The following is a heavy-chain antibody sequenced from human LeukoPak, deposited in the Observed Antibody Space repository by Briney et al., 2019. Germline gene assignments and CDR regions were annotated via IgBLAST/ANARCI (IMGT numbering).Heavy chain of an antibody. V-gene: IGHV3-21*01. Sequence: GGSLRLSCAASGFSFSDYTMNWVRQAPGKGLEWVSSISSSSPYIYYAGSVKGRFTISRDNAKNSLYLQMNSLRAEDTAVYYCARDPRGDYDFWSGYYIWDFYYYYGMDVWGQGTTVTVSS. CDR3: ARDPRGDYDFWSGYYIWDFYYYYGMDV. D-gene: IGHD3-3*01. CDR1: GFSFSDYT. CDR2: ISSSSPYI. J-gene: IGHJ6*02.